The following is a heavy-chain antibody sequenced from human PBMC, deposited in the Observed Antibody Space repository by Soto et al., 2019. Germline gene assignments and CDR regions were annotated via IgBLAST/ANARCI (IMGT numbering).Heavy chain of an antibody. V-gene: IGHV4-39*01. CDR2: IYYSGST. Sequence: QLHLQESGPGLVKPSETLSLTCTVSGGSISSSSSYWGWIRQPPGKGLEWIGSIYYSGSTNYNPSLKSRVTISVDTSQNQLSLKLNSVTAADTAVYYCARQPRDSATVTSFIKSVDLWGQGALVTVSS. J-gene: IGHJ5*02. CDR3: ARQPRDSATVTSFIKSVDL. CDR1: GGSISSSSSY. D-gene: IGHD4-17*01.